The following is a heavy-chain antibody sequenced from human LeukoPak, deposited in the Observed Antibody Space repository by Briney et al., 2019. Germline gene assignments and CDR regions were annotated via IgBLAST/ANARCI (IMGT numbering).Heavy chain of an antibody. CDR1: GYTFTSYG. CDR3: ARVKYSSGWYPY. D-gene: IGHD6-19*01. CDR2: VNPSGGST. Sequence: ASVKVSCKASGYTFTSYGISWVRQAPGQGLEWMGIVNPSGGSTSYAQKFQGRVTMTRDMSTSTVYMELSSLRSEDTAVYYCARVKYSSGWYPYWGQGTLVTVSS. J-gene: IGHJ4*02. V-gene: IGHV1-46*01.